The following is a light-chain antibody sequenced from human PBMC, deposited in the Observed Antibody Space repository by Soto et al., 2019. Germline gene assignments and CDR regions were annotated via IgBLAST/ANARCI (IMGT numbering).Light chain of an antibody. CDR3: QQYNNWPYT. CDR1: EGVRRS. J-gene: IGKJ5*01. Sequence: EIVLTQSPGTLSLSPGERATLSCRASEGVRRSLAWYQQKPGQAPRLLIPDASTRATGIPARFSGSGSGTEFTLTISSLQSEDFAVYYCQQYNNWPYTFGQGTRLEIK. CDR2: DAS. V-gene: IGKV3-15*01.